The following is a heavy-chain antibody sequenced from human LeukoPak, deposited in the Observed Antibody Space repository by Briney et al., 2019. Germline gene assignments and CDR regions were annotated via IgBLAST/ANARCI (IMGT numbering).Heavy chain of an antibody. D-gene: IGHD3-22*01. J-gene: IGHJ4*02. CDR1: GFTFSDYV. CDR3: AKDSPDSWPETEYDSSGYYLNYFDY. CDR2: IYGGGST. V-gene: IGHV3-23*03. Sequence: SGESLRLSCAASGFTFSDYVMIWVRQAPGEGLEWVSVIYGGGSTYYADSVKGRFTISRDNSKNTLYLQMNSLRDEDTAVYYCAKDSPDSWPETEYDSSGYYLNYFDYWGQGTLVTVSS.